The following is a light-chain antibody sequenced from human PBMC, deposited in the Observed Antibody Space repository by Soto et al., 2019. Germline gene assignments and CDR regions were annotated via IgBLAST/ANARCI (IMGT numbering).Light chain of an antibody. CDR2: DGT. V-gene: IGLV2-23*01. CDR3: SLDAGRNNYV. CDR1: DVGSYGV. Sequence: QSVLTQPASVSGSPGQTITISCSDVGSYGVVSWYQQHPGKVPKLMIFDGTQRPSAVSDRFAGSKSANTASLTISGLQAEDEADYYCSLDAGRNNYVFGTGTKV. J-gene: IGLJ1*01.